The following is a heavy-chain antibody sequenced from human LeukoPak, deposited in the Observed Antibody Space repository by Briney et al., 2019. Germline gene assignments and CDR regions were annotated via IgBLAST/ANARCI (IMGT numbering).Heavy chain of an antibody. CDR1: GGTFCSYA. J-gene: IGHJ3*02. Sequence: GASVKVSCKASGGTFCSYAISWVRQAPGQGLEWMGGIITIFGTANYAQKFQGRVTITADKSTSTAYMELSSLRSADTAVYYCARDLPTPTPYSGSYSDDAFDIWGQGTMVTVSS. D-gene: IGHD1-26*01. CDR2: IITIFGTA. CDR3: ARDLPTPTPYSGSYSDDAFDI. V-gene: IGHV1-69*06.